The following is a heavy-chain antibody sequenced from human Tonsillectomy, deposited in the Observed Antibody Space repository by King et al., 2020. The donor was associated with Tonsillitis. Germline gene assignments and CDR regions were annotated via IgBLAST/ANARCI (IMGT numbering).Heavy chain of an antibody. CDR1: GYTFATYG. CDR2: IGASNANT. V-gene: IGHV1-18*01. Sequence: VQLVESRSEVKTPGASVKVSCKASGYTFATYGITWVRQAPGQGLEWMGWIGASNANTDYAQKFQGRVTVTPETSTSTAYMELRSLRSDDTAVSYCASAGASVTSHFDDWGQGTLVTVSS. D-gene: IGHD4-17*01. J-gene: IGHJ4*02. CDR3: ASAGASVTSHFDD.